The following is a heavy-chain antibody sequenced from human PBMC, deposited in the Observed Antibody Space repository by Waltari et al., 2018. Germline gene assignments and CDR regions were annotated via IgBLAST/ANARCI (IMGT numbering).Heavy chain of an antibody. Sequence: QVLLQESGPGLVKPSQTLSLTCTVSGGSISSGNYYWNWIRQPAGKGLEWIGYLCDGGRTNYNPALKRRVIMSLDTSKNQFSLNLTSVTAADTAIYFWARETRGWLNFAYGGQGNLVIVSS. CDR1: GGSISSGNYY. D-gene: IGHD5-12*01. CDR3: ARETRGWLNFAY. J-gene: IGHJ4*02. V-gene: IGHV4-61*09. CDR2: LCDGGRT.